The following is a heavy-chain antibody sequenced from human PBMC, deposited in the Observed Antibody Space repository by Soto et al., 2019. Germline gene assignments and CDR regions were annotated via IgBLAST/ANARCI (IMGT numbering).Heavy chain of an antibody. D-gene: IGHD6-6*01. Sequence: SVKVSCKASGGTFSSYAISWVRQAPGQGLEWMGGIIPIFGTANYAQKFQGRVTITADESTSTAYMELSSLRSEDTAVYYCARAPSNIADRRFNWFDPWGQGTLVTVSS. CDR2: IIPIFGTA. V-gene: IGHV1-69*13. CDR3: ARAPSNIADRRFNWFDP. J-gene: IGHJ5*02. CDR1: GGTFSSYA.